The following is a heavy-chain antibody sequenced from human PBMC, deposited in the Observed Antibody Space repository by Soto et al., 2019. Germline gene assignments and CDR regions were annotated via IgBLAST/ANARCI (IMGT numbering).Heavy chain of an antibody. CDR1: GYTFTGYY. Sequence: GASVKVSCKASGYTFTGYYMHWVRQAPGQGLEWMGWINPNSGGTNYAQKFQGRVTMTRDTSISTAYMELSRLRSDDTAVYYCASGGGYVSRAHWFGPWGQGTLVTVSS. CDR3: ASGGGYVSRAHWFGP. D-gene: IGHD6-13*01. J-gene: IGHJ5*02. CDR2: INPNSGGT. V-gene: IGHV1-2*02.